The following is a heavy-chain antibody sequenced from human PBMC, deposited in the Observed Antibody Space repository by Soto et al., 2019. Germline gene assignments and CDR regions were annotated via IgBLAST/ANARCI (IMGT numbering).Heavy chain of an antibody. Sequence: PGGSLRLSCAASGFTFSSYAMSWVRQAPGKGLEWVSAISGSGGSTYYADSVKGRFTISRDNSKNTLYLQMNSLRAEDTAVYYCAKVGGRDGYNLQYGMDVWGQGTTVTVSS. V-gene: IGHV3-23*01. CDR2: ISGSGGST. CDR3: AKVGGRDGYNLQYGMDV. J-gene: IGHJ6*02. CDR1: GFTFSSYA. D-gene: IGHD5-12*01.